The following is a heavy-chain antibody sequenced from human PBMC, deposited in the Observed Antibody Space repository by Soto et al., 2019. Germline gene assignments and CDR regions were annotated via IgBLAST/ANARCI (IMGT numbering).Heavy chain of an antibody. D-gene: IGHD5-12*01. CDR3: ATSYDSGFDP. J-gene: IGHJ5*02. V-gene: IGHV1-18*04. Sequence: QIQLVQSGAEVKKPGASVKVSCKASGYSFTSYGVSWVRQAPGQGLEWMGWINVNNDNTNYAQKFQGRVTMTTDTSTSTAYMELRSLRSDDTAVYYCATSYDSGFDPWGQGTLVTVSS. CDR2: INVNNDNT. CDR1: GYSFTSYG.